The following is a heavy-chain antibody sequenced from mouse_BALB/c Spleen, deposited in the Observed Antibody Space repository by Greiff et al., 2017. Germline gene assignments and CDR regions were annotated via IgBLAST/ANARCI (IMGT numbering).Heavy chain of an antibody. CDR2: IDPSDSET. CDR1: GYTFTSYW. D-gene: IGHD1-1*02. J-gene: IGHJ2*01. V-gene: IGHV1-69*02. CDR3: AREEIRALWSFFDY. Sequence: QVQLQQPGAELVKPGAPVKLSCKASGYTFTSYWMNWVKQRPGRGLEWIGRIDPSDSETHYNQKFKDKATLTVDKSSSTAYIQLSSLTSEDSAVYYCAREEIRALWSFFDYWGQGTTLTVSS.